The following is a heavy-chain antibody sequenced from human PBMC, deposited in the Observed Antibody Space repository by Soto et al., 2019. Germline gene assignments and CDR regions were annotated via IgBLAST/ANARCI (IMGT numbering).Heavy chain of an antibody. J-gene: IGHJ6*02. Sequence: TLSLTCTVSGGSISSYYWSWIRQPPGKGLEWIGYIYYSGSTNYNPSLKSRVTISVDTSKNQFSLKLSSVTAADTAVYYCASSGSSSSWYGDYYYGMDVWGQGTTVTVSS. D-gene: IGHD6-13*01. V-gene: IGHV4-59*01. CDR2: IYYSGST. CDR3: ASSGSSSSWYGDYYYGMDV. CDR1: GGSISSYY.